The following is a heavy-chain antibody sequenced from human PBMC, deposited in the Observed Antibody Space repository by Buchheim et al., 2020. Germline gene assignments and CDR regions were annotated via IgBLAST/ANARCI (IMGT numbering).Heavy chain of an antibody. CDR2: ISYDGSNK. CDR1: GFTFSSYA. J-gene: IGHJ4*02. Sequence: QVQLVESGGGVVPPGRSLRLSCAASGFTFSSYAMHWVRQAPGKGLEWVAVISYDGSNKYYADSVKGRFTISRDNSKNTLSLQMNSLRAEDTAVYYCARESYYDSSSYLDYWGQGTL. CDR3: ARESYYDSSSYLDY. V-gene: IGHV3-30-3*01. D-gene: IGHD3-22*01.